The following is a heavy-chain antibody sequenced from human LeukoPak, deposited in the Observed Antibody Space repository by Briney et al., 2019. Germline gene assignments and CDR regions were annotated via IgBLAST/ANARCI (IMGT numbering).Heavy chain of an antibody. CDR2: ISTYNGDT. D-gene: IGHD4-17*01. CDR1: GYTFTSYG. CDR3: ARYREDDYGNNYYFDY. J-gene: IGHJ4*02. Sequence: GASVKVSCKVSGYTFTSYGITWVRQAPGQGLEWMEWISTYNGDTKYAQKFQGSVTMTTDTSTSTVYVDLRSLRPDDTAVYYCARYREDDYGNNYYFDYWGQGTLVTVSS. V-gene: IGHV1-18*01.